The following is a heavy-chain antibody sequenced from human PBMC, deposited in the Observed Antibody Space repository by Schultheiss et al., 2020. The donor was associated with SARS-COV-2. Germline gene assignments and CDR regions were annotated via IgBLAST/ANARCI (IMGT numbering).Heavy chain of an antibody. Sequence: SETLSLTCTVPGGSISRYYWSWIRQPPGKGLEWIGYIYYSGSTNYNPSLKSRVTISVDTSKNQFSLKLSSVTAADTAVYYCARGRGYYDSSGSDAFDIWGQGTMVTVSS. CDR2: IYYSGST. CDR1: GGSISRYY. V-gene: IGHV4-59*01. J-gene: IGHJ3*02. CDR3: ARGRGYYDSSGSDAFDI. D-gene: IGHD3-22*01.